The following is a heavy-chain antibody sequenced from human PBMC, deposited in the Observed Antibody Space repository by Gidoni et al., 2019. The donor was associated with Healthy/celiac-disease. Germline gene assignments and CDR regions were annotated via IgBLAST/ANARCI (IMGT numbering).Heavy chain of an antibody. CDR3: ARDFSLRPYYDFWSGYLDY. CDR1: GFPLSSYG. Sequence: QVQLVASGGGVVQPGRSLRLSCAASGFPLSSYGMHWVRQAPGKGLEWVAVIWYDGSNKYYADSVKGRFTISRDNSKNTLYLQMNSLRAEDTAVYYCARDFSLRPYYDFWSGYLDYWGQGTLVTVSS. V-gene: IGHV3-33*01. CDR2: IWYDGSNK. J-gene: IGHJ4*02. D-gene: IGHD3-3*01.